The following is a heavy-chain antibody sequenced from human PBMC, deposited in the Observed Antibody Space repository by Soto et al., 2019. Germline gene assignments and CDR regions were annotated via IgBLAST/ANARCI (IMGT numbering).Heavy chain of an antibody. Sequence: QVQLQESGPGLVKPSQTLSLTCTVSGGSISSGDYYWSWIRQPPGKGLEWIGYIYYSGSTYYNPSLKSRVTIPVDTPKTQFSLKPSSVTAADTAVYYCARVGYAPAGDAFDIWGQGTMVTVSS. J-gene: IGHJ3*02. CDR3: ARVGYAPAGDAFDI. V-gene: IGHV4-30-4*01. CDR2: IYYSGST. CDR1: GGSISSGDYY. D-gene: IGHD5-12*01.